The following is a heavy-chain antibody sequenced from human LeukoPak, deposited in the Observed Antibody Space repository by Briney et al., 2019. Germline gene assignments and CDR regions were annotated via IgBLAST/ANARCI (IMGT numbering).Heavy chain of an antibody. CDR3: AKDDLQLSYYYYGMDV. CDR2: LSFDGSNK. D-gene: IGHD1-1*01. V-gene: IGHV3-30-3*02. J-gene: IGHJ6*02. Sequence: SCKASGGTFSSYAMHWVRQAPGKGLEWVAVLSFDGSNKYYLDSVKGRFTISRDNSKNTLYLQMNSLRDDDTAVYYCAKDDLQLSYYYYGMDVWGQGTTVTVSS. CDR1: GGTFSSYA.